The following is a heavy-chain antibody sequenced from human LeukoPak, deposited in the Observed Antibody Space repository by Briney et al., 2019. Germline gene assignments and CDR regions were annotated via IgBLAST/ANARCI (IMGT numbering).Heavy chain of an antibody. CDR3: ARSTGGYDYGVFDY. CDR1: GFTFSSYG. D-gene: IGHD5-12*01. J-gene: IGHJ4*02. CDR2: IWYDGSNK. Sequence: GGSLRLSYAASGFTFSSYGMHWVRQAPGKGLEWVAVIWYDGSNKYYADSVKGRFTISRDNSKNTLYLQMNSLRAEDTAVYYCARSTGGYDYGVFDYWGQGTLVTVSS. V-gene: IGHV3-33*01.